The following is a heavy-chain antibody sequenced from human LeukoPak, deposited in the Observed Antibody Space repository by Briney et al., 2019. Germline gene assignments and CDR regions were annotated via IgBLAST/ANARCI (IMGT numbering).Heavy chain of an antibody. V-gene: IGHV4-30-2*01. CDR2: IYHSGST. Sequence: SSQTLSLTCAVSGGSISSGGYSWSWIRQPPGKGLEWIGYIYHSGSTYYNPSLKSRVTISVDRSKNQFSLKLSSVTAADTAVYYCARGQRWLQSDFDYWGQGTLVTVPS. D-gene: IGHD5-24*01. CDR3: ARGQRWLQSDFDY. CDR1: GGSISSGGYS. J-gene: IGHJ4*02.